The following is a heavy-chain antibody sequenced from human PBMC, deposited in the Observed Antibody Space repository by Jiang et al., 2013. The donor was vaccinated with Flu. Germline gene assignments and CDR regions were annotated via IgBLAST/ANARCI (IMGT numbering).Heavy chain of an antibody. CDR1: GGSISSGGYY. CDR3: ARGHYDILTGHTLGDLS. D-gene: IGHD3-9*01. V-gene: IGHV4-31*03. Sequence: GLVKPSQTLSLTCTVSGGSISSGGYYWSWIRQHPGKGLEWIGYIYYSGSTYYNPSLKSRVTISVDTSKNQFSLKLSSVTAADTAVYYCARGHYDILTGHTLGDLSRGQGTLVTVS. J-gene: IGHJ4*02. CDR2: IYYSGST.